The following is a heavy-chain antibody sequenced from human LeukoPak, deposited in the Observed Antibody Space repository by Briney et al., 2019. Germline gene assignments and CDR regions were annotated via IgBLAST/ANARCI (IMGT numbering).Heavy chain of an antibody. D-gene: IGHD6-13*01. V-gene: IGHV4-34*01. J-gene: IGHJ4*02. CDR1: GGSFSGYY. Sequence: SETLSLTCAVYGGSFSGYYWSWIRQPPRKGLEWVWEINHSGSTNYNPYLKSRVPISVDTSKNQFSLMLGSETAADTAVYYCARGPGQLGSYWGQGTLVTVSS. CDR2: INHSGST. CDR3: ARGPGQLGSY.